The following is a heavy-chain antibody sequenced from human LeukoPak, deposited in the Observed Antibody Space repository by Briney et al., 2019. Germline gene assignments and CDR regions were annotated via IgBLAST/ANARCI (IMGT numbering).Heavy chain of an antibody. CDR3: ARDYFYCGGDCFVDY. Sequence: AGGSLRLSCAASGFTFSDYTMNWVRQAPGKGLEWVSSISGGSRSIHYVDSVKGRFTISRDNAKNSVYLQMNSLRAEDRAVYYCARDYFYCGGDCFVDYWGQGTLVSVSS. CDR2: ISGGSRSI. CDR1: GFTFSDYT. J-gene: IGHJ4*02. D-gene: IGHD2-21*02. V-gene: IGHV3-21*01.